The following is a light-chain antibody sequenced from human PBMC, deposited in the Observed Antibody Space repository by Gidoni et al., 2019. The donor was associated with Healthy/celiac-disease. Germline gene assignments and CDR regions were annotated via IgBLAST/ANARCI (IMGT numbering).Light chain of an antibody. CDR3: CSYAGSNWV. J-gene: IGLJ3*02. Sequence: QSALTQPASVSGSPGQSITISCPGTRSNVGSYNVVSWYQQHPGKVPRLMIYEVSERPSGVSNRFSGSKSGNTASLTISGLQAEDEADYYCCSYAGSNWVFGGGTKLTVL. CDR2: EVS. V-gene: IGLV2-23*02. CDR1: RSNVGSYNV.